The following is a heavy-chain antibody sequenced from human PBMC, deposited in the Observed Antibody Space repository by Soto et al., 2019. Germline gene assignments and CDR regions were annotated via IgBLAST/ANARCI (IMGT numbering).Heavy chain of an antibody. CDR3: ARAGKAGYHRRYFDY. CDR2: IIPILGIA. D-gene: IGHD3-9*01. V-gene: IGHV1-69*02. Sequence: SVKVSCKASGGTFSSYTISWVRQAPGQGLEWMGRIIPILGIANYAQKFQGRVTITADKSTSTAYMELSSLRSEDTAVYYCARAGKAGYHRRYFDYWGQGTLVTVS. J-gene: IGHJ4*02. CDR1: GGTFSSYT.